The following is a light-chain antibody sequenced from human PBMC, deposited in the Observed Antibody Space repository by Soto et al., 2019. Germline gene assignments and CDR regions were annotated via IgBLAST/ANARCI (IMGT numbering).Light chain of an antibody. J-gene: IGKJ1*01. CDR2: GAS. Sequence: EIVMTQSPATLSVSPGERATLSCRASQTVSSNLAWYQQRPGQAPRLLIYGASTRATDIPARFSGSGSETEFTLTISSLQSEDFAVYYCQHYSNWQTWTFGQGTRVEIK. CDR3: QHYSNWQTWT. V-gene: IGKV3-15*01. CDR1: QTVSSN.